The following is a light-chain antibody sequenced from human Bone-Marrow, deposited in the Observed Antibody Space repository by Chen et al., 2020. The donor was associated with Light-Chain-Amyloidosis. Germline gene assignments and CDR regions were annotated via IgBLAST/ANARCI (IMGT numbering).Light chain of an antibody. CDR3: QQYGTSPQT. J-gene: IGKJ2*01. V-gene: IGKV3-20*01. Sequence: DIVLTQSPGTLSLSQGESATLSCRASQSVSNNYLAWYQQKPGQAPRRLIYGASNRATGIPDRFSGSGSGTDFTLTISRLEPEDFAVYYCQQYGTSPQTFGQGTKLEIK. CDR2: GAS. CDR1: QSVSNNY.